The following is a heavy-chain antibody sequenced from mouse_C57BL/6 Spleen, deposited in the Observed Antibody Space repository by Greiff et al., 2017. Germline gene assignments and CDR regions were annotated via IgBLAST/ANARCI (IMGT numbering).Heavy chain of an antibody. CDR2: INPNNGGT. CDR1: GYTFTDYY. V-gene: IGHV1-26*01. J-gene: IGHJ2*01. CDR3: ARRFDY. Sequence: VQLQQSGPELVKPGASVKISCKASGYTFTDYYMNWVKQSHVKSLEWIGDINPNNGGTSYNQKFKGKATLTVDKSSSTAYMELRSLTSEDSAVYYCARRFDYWGQGTTLTVSS.